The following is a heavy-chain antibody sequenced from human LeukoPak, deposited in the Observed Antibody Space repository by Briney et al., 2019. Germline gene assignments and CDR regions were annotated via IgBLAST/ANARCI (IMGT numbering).Heavy chain of an antibody. CDR2: IYTSGST. CDR1: GDSISSGSYY. J-gene: IGHJ4*02. Sequence: PSQTLSLTCTVSGDSISSGSYYWSWIRPPAGKGLEWIGRIYTSGSTNYNPSLKSRVTISVDTSKNQFSLKLSSVTAADTAVYYCARDDGWELPFDYWGQGTLVTVSS. D-gene: IGHD1-26*01. V-gene: IGHV4-61*02. CDR3: ARDDGWELPFDY.